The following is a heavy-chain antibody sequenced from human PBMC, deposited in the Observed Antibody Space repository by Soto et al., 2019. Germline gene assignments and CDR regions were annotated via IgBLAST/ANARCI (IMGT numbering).Heavy chain of an antibody. J-gene: IGHJ6*02. D-gene: IGHD3-3*01. CDR2: IIPIFGTA. Sequence: GASVKVSCKASGYTFTSYDISWVRQAPGQGLEWMGGIIPIFGTANYAQKFQGRVTITADESTSTAYMELSSLRSEDTAVYYCARSGRIFGVVPYGMDVWGQGTTVTVSS. CDR1: GYTFTSYD. CDR3: ARSGRIFGVVPYGMDV. V-gene: IGHV1-69*13.